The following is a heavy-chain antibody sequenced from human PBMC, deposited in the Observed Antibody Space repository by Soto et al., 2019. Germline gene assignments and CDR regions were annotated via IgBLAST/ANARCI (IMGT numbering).Heavy chain of an antibody. CDR3: ARGRYGDY. D-gene: IGHD1-1*01. Sequence: QVQLVQSGAEVKKPGASVKVSCKGSGYGFTTYGITWVRQAPGQGLEWMAWISAHNGNTTYAQKLQGRVTVTRDTSTSTAYMELRSLLSYDTALYYCARGRYGDYWGQGALVTLSS. CDR1: GYGFTTYG. CDR2: ISAHNGNT. J-gene: IGHJ4*02. V-gene: IGHV1-18*01.